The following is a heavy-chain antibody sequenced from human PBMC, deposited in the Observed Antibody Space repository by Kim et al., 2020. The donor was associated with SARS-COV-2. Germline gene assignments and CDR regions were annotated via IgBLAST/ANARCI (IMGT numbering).Heavy chain of an antibody. CDR1: GYTFTSYG. D-gene: IGHD6-19*01. J-gene: IGHJ4*02. CDR3: ARDRAYIAVAGHFDY. CDR2: ISAYNGNT. V-gene: IGHV1-18*01. Sequence: ASVKVSCKASGYTFTSYGISWVRQAPGQGLEWMGWISAYNGNTNYAQKLQGRVTMTTDTSTSTAYMELRSLRSDDTAVYYCARDRAYIAVAGHFDYWGQGTLVTVSS.